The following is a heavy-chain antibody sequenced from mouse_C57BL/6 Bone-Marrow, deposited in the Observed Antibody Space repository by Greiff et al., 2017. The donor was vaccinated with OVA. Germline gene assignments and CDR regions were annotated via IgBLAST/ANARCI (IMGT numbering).Heavy chain of an antibody. D-gene: IGHD4-1*02. V-gene: IGHV2-6-1*01. CDR2: IWSDGST. Sequence: VKLMESGPGLVAPSQSLSITCTVSGFSLTSYGVHWVRQPPGKGLEWLVVIWSDGSTTYNSALKSRLSISKDNSKSQVFLKMNSLQTDDTAMYYCARHPSNWYWYFDVWGTGTTVTVSS. J-gene: IGHJ1*03. CDR3: ARHPSNWYWYFDV. CDR1: GFSLTSYG.